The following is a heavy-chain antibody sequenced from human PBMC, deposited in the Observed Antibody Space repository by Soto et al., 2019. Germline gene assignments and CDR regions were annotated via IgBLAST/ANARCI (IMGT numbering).Heavy chain of an antibody. CDR2: IIPIFGTA. Sequence: QVQLVQSGAEVKKPGSSVKVSCKASGGTFSSYAISWVRQAPGQGLEWMGGIIPIFGTANYAQKFQGRVTITADESTSTAYMELSSLRSEDTAVYYCARDRDEPYDSSGYYPFDYWGQGTLVTVSS. J-gene: IGHJ4*02. CDR3: ARDRDEPYDSSGYYPFDY. D-gene: IGHD3-22*01. V-gene: IGHV1-69*12. CDR1: GGTFSSYA.